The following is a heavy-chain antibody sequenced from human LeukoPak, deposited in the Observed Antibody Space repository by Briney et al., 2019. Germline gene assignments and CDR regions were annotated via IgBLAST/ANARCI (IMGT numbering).Heavy chain of an antibody. V-gene: IGHV3-21*01. CDR2: ISSSSSCI. Sequence: GGSLRLSCAASGFTFSSYSMNWVRQAPGKGLEWVSSISSSSSCIYYADSVKGRFTISRDNAKNSLYLQMNSLRAEDTAVYYCARGGCSSTSCYLFDYWGQGTLVTVPS. CDR3: ARGGCSSTSCYLFDY. D-gene: IGHD2-2*01. CDR1: GFTFSSYS. J-gene: IGHJ4*02.